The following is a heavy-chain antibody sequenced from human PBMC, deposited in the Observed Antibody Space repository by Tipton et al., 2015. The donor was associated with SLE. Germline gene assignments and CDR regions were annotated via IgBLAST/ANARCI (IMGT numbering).Heavy chain of an antibody. CDR2: LSWNSGTK. J-gene: IGHJ4*02. Sequence: SLRLSCAASGFTFHDYAMHWVRQAPGKGLEWVSGLSWNSGTKGYAASVKGRFTISRDNVKKSLYLQMNSLRAEDTALYYCAKNRGTSWRGDYFDYWGQGTLVTVSS. D-gene: IGHD6-13*01. CDR3: AKNRGTSWRGDYFDY. CDR1: GFTFHDYA. V-gene: IGHV3-9*01.